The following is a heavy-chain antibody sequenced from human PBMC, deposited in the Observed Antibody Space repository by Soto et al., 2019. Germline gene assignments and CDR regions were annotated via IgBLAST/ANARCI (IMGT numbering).Heavy chain of an antibody. CDR1: GGSISSGGYY. V-gene: IGHV4-31*03. CDR3: AGEGYHYYYYMDV. Sequence: PSETLSLTCTVSGGSISSGGYYWSWIRQHPGKGLEWIGYIYYSGSTYYNPSLKSRVTISVDTSKNQFSLKLSSVTAADTAVYYCAGEGYHYYYYMDVWGKGTTVTVSS. J-gene: IGHJ6*03. CDR2: IYYSGST.